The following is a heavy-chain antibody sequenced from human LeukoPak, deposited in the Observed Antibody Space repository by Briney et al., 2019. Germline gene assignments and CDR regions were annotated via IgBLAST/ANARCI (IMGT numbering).Heavy chain of an antibody. CDR3: ARDLVGYCSGGSCSHGYYYYYYMDV. CDR2: IYYSGST. D-gene: IGHD2-15*01. V-gene: IGHV4-39*07. J-gene: IGHJ6*03. CDR1: GGSISSSSYY. Sequence: PSETLSLTCTVSGGSISSSSYYWGWLRQPPGKGLEWIGSIYYSGSTYYNPSLKSRVPISVDTSKNQFSLKLSSVPAADTAVYYCARDLVGYCSGGSCSHGYYYYYYMDVWGKGTTVTVSS.